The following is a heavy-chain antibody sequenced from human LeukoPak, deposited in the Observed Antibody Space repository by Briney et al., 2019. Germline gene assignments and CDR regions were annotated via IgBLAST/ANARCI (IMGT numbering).Heavy chain of an antibody. CDR2: INPNSGGT. Sequence: GASVKVSCKASGYTFTGYYMHWVRQAPGQGLEWMEWINPNSGGTNYAQKFQGRVTMARDTSISTAYMELSRLRSDDTAVYYCARGPGSGWYVGYYFDYWGQGTLVTVSS. J-gene: IGHJ4*02. V-gene: IGHV1-2*02. D-gene: IGHD6-19*01. CDR1: GYTFTGYY. CDR3: ARGPGSGWYVGYYFDY.